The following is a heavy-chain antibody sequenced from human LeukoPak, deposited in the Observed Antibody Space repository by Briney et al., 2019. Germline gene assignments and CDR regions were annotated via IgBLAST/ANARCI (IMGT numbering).Heavy chain of an antibody. D-gene: IGHD3/OR15-3a*01. CDR1: GFTFSTYS. Sequence: GGSLRLSCAASGFTFSTYSMNWVRQAPGKGLEWVSSISSDSTYIFYADSLKGRFTISRDNAKNSLYLQMISLRAEDTAVYYCARVAFGLYVMDVWGQGTTVTVSS. CDR2: ISSDSTYI. V-gene: IGHV3-21*01. J-gene: IGHJ6*02. CDR3: ARVAFGLYVMDV.